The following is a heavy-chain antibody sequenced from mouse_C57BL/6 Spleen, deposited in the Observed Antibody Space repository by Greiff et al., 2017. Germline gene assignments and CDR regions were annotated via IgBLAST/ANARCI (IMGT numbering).Heavy chain of an antibody. V-gene: IGHV1-22*01. Sequence: EVQLQQSGPELVKPGASVKMSCKASGYTFTDYNMHWVKQSHGKSLEGTGYINPNNGGTSYNQKFKGKATLTVNKSSSTAYMELRSLTSEYSAVYYCANYYDEGYFDVWGTGTTVTVSS. CDR1: GYTFTDYN. D-gene: IGHD1-1*01. J-gene: IGHJ1*03. CDR3: ANYYDEGYFDV. CDR2: INPNNGGT.